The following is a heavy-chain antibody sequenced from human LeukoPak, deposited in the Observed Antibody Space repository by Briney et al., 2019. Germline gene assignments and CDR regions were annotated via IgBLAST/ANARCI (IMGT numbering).Heavy chain of an antibody. V-gene: IGHV4-38-2*01. CDR1: GYSISSGYY. Sequence: PSETLSLTCAVSGYSISSGYYWGWIRQPPGKGLEWIGSIYHSGSTYYHPSLKSRVTISVDTSKNQFSLQLSSLTPAEPAVYYCARSVDTAADAFDIWGQGTRVTVP. CDR3: ARSVDTAADAFDI. J-gene: IGHJ3*02. D-gene: IGHD5-18*01. CDR2: IYHSGST.